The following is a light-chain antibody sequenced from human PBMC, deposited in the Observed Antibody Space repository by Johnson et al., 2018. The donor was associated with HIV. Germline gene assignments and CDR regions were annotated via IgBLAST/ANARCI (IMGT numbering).Light chain of an antibody. Sequence: QSVLTQPPSVSAAPGQTVNISCSGNVSNIESYFVSWYQQLPGAAPTLLIYEDNKRPSGIPDRFSGSKSGATATLGITGLQTGDEADYYCGTWDSSLSAPRYVFGTGTKVTVL. V-gene: IGLV1-51*02. CDR1: VSNIESYF. J-gene: IGLJ1*01. CDR2: EDN. CDR3: GTWDSSLSAPRYV.